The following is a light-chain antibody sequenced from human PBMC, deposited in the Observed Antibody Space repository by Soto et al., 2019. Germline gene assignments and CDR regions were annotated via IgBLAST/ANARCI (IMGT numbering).Light chain of an antibody. Sequence: EIVMTQSPATLSVSPGERATLSCRASQSVSSNLAWYQQKPGQAPRVLIHGASTRATGIPARFSGSGSGTEFTLTISSLQSEDFAVYYCQQYHNWPPLTFGGGTKVEIK. CDR1: QSVSSN. J-gene: IGKJ4*01. V-gene: IGKV3-15*01. CDR2: GAS. CDR3: QQYHNWPPLT.